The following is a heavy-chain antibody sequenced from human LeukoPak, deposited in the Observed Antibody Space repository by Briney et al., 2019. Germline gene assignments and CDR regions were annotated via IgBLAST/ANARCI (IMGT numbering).Heavy chain of an antibody. CDR3: AKRGYGWSCRFGC. Sequence: GGSLRLSCAASGFSFSRSDMIWVRQALGKGLEWVTIISGSGDTSFYADSVRGRFTISRDNSRDTLYLQLNSLRAEDTAVYHCAKRGYGWSCRFGCWGRGTLVTVSS. J-gene: IGHJ5*01. CDR2: ISGSGDTS. D-gene: IGHD5-18*01. V-gene: IGHV3-23*01. CDR1: GFSFSRSD.